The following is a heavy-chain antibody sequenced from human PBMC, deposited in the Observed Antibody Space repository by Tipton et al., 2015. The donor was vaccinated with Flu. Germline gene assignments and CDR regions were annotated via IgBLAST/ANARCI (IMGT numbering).Heavy chain of an antibody. V-gene: IGHV3-33*06. CDR3: AKDTHGGSSSLCY. D-gene: IGHD6-13*01. Sequence: QVQLVQSGGGVVQPGRSLRLSCAASGFTFSSYGLHWVRQAPGKGLEWVAVIWYDGSNKYYADSVKGRFTISRDNSKNTLYLQMNSLRAEDTAVYYCAKDTHGGSSSLCYWGQGTLVTVSS. CDR2: IWYDGSNK. CDR1: GFTFSSYG. J-gene: IGHJ4*02.